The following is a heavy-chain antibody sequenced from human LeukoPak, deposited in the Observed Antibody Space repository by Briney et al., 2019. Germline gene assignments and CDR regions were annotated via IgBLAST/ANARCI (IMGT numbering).Heavy chain of an antibody. CDR2: INSDGSST. CDR3: ARDQLYCTGGYCYFDY. V-gene: IGHV3-74*01. CDR1: GFTFSSHW. Sequence: GGSLRLSCAAPGFTFSSHWLHWVRQGPGKGLIWVSRINSDGSSTTYADSVKGRFTISRDKAKNTLYLQMNSLRAEDTGVYYCARDQLYCTGGYCYFDYWGQGTLVTVSS. D-gene: IGHD2-8*02. J-gene: IGHJ4*02.